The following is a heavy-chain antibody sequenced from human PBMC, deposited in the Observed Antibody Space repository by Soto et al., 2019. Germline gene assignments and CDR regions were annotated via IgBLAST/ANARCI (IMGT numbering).Heavy chain of an antibody. CDR1: GGSISSGGYY. V-gene: IGHV4-31*02. CDR3: ARDSPHFVVVPAAHPGDYYYYMDV. J-gene: IGHJ6*03. Sequence: SETLSLTCTVSGGSISSGGYYWSWIRQHPGKGLEWIGYIYYSGSTYYNPSLKSRVTISVDTSKNQFSLKLSSVTAADTAVYYCARDSPHFVVVPAAHPGDYYYYMDVWGKGTTVTVSS. CDR2: IYYSGST. D-gene: IGHD2-2*01.